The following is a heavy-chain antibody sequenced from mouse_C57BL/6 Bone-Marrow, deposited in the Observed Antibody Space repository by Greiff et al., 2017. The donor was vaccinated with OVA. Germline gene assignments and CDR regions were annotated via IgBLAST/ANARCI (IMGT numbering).Heavy chain of an antibody. CDR2: IWWDGDK. Sequence: QVTLKVSGPGILQPSQTLSLTCSFSGFSLSTFGMGVGWIRQPSGKGLEWLAHIWWDGDKYYNPALKRRLTISKDTSKNQVFLKIANVDTAATVTYYCARIGGDYALSYAMDYWGQGTSVTVSS. CDR3: ARIGGDYALSYAMDY. D-gene: IGHD2-4*01. CDR1: GFSLSTFGMG. V-gene: IGHV8-8*01. J-gene: IGHJ4*01.